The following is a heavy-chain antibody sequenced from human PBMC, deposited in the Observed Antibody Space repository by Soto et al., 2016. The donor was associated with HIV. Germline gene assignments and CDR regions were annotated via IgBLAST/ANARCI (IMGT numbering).Heavy chain of an antibody. J-gene: IGHJ4*02. V-gene: IGHV3-23*01. Sequence: EVQLLESGEAWYSLGSLRLSCAASGFTFSSYAMSWVRQAPGKGLEWVSAISGSGGSTYYADSVKGRFTISRDNSKNTLYLQMNSLRAEDTAVYYCDENSPADPLLTTWGQGTLVHRLL. CDR2: ISGSGGST. CDR1: GFTFSSYA. D-gene: IGHD4-17*01. CDR3: DENSPADPLLTT.